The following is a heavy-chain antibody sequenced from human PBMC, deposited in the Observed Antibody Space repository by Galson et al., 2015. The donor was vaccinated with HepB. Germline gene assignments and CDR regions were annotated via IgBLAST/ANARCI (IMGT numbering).Heavy chain of an antibody. Sequence: SVKVSCKASGYTFTGYYMHWVRQAPGQGLEWMGWINPNSGGTNYAQKFQGRVTMTRDTSISTAHMELSRLRSDDTAVYYCACGLRDCSSTSCYIWEGGYMDVWGKGTTVTVSS. CDR2: INPNSGGT. V-gene: IGHV1-2*02. D-gene: IGHD2-2*02. CDR3: ACGLRDCSSTSCYIWEGGYMDV. J-gene: IGHJ6*03. CDR1: GYTFTGYY.